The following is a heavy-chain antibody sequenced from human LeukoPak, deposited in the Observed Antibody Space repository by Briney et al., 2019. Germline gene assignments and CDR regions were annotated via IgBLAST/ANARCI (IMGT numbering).Heavy chain of an antibody. J-gene: IGHJ4*02. D-gene: IGHD3-10*01. V-gene: IGHV4-61*02. Sequence: SETLSLTCTVSGGSISSGSYYWSWIRQPAGKGLEWIGRIYTSGSTKYNPSLKSRVTISVDKSKNQFSLKLSSVTAADTAVYYCARRPMVRGVKRRYYFDYWGQGTLVTVSS. CDR2: IYTSGST. CDR1: GGSISSGSYY. CDR3: ARRPMVRGVKRRYYFDY.